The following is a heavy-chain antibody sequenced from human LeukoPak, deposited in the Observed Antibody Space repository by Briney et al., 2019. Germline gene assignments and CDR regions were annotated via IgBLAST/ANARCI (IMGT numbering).Heavy chain of an antibody. CDR3: AKAGDIVVVPAATWFDP. J-gene: IGHJ5*02. CDR1: GFSFSTYP. CDR2: ISSSSSSL. Sequence: GGSLRLSCAASGFSFSTYPMTWVRRAPGKGLEWVSSISSSSSSLYYADSVKGRFTISRDNSKNTLYLQMNSLRAEDTAVYYCAKAGDIVVVPAATWFDPWGQGTLVTVSS. D-gene: IGHD2-2*01. V-gene: IGHV3-23*01.